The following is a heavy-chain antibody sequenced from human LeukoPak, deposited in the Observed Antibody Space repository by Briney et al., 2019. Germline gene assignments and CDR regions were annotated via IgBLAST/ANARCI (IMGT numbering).Heavy chain of an antibody. D-gene: IGHD6-19*01. CDR2: ISGSGGST. CDR3: AKDLGIAVAGRER. Sequence: QPGGSLRLSCAASGFTFSSYAMSWVRQAPGKGLEWVSAISGSGGSTYYADSVKSRFTISRDNSKNTLYLQMNSLRAEDTAVYYCAKDLGIAVAGRERWGQGTLVTVSS. J-gene: IGHJ4*02. CDR1: GFTFSSYA. V-gene: IGHV3-23*01.